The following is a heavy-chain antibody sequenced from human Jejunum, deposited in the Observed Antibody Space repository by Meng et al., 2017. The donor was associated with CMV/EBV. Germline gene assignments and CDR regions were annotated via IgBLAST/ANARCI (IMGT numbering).Heavy chain of an antibody. J-gene: IGHJ4*02. V-gene: IGHV3-30*02. Sequence: QVQLVESGGGVVQPGGSLRLSCATSAFTFSNFGMHWVRQAPGKGLEWVAFIWYDGTQKYYADSVKGRFTISRDNSKNILFLQLNSLGTDDTAVYYCAKDHHDFWSGSVDSCGQGTLRTVSS. D-gene: IGHD3-3*01. CDR1: AFTFSNFG. CDR2: IWYDGTQK. CDR3: AKDHHDFWSGSVDS.